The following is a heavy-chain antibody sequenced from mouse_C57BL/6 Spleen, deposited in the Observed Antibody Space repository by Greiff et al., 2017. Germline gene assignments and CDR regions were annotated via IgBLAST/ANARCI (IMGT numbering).Heavy chain of an antibody. CDR2: IDPEDGET. Sequence: EVKVVESGAELVKPGASVKLSCTASGFNIKDYYMHWVKQRTEQGLEWIGRIDPEDGETKYAPKFQGKATITADTSSNTAYLQLSSLTSEDTAVYYCAPLYGYDVPFAYWGQGTLVTVSA. CDR3: APLYGYDVPFAY. J-gene: IGHJ3*01. CDR1: GFNIKDYY. V-gene: IGHV14-2*01. D-gene: IGHD2-2*01.